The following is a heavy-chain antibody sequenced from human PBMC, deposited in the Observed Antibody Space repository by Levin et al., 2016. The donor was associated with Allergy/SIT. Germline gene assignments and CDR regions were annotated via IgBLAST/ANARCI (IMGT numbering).Heavy chain of an antibody. D-gene: IGHD3-10*01. CDR1: GFTFSSYG. CDR2: ISYDGSNK. J-gene: IGHJ4*02. V-gene: IGHV3-30*18. CDR3: AKDVESVLDY. Sequence: GGSLRLSCAASGFTFSSYGMHWVRQAPGKGLEWVAVISYDGSNKYYADSVKGRFTISRDNSKNTLYLQMNSLRAEDTAVYYCAKDVESVLDYWGQGTLVTVSS.